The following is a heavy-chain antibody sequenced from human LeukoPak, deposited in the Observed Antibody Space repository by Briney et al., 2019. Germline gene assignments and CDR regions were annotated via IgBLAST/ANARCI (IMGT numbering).Heavy chain of an antibody. CDR2: IYYSGST. J-gene: IGHJ6*02. Sequence: GSLRLSCAASGFTFSSYSMNWVRQAPGKGLEWIGSIYYSGSTYYNPSLKSRVTISVDTSKNQFSLELSSVTAADTAVYYCARHPVEMATIGEVYYYYYGMDVWGQGTTVTVSS. D-gene: IGHD5-24*01. CDR3: ARHPVEMATIGEVYYYYYGMDV. V-gene: IGHV4-39*01. CDR1: GFTFSSYSMN.